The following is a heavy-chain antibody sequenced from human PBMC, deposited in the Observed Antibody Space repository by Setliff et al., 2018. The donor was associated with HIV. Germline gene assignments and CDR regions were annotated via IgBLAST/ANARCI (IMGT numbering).Heavy chain of an antibody. CDR3: AREGGSYYWFDY. J-gene: IGHJ4*02. D-gene: IGHD1-26*01. CDR2: IYYSGTT. V-gene: IGHV4-39*01. Sequence: ASETLSLTCTVSGGSISSSSYYWGWIRQPPGKGLGWIGNIYYSGTTYDNPSLKSRVTISVDTPKNQFSLKLSSVTAADTAVYYCAREGGSYYWFDYWGQGTLVTVSS. CDR1: GGSISSSSYY.